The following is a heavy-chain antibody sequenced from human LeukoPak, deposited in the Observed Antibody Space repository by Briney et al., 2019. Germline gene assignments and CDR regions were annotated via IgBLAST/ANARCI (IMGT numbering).Heavy chain of an antibody. CDR1: GGSISSYY. CDR2: IYYSGTT. J-gene: IGHJ4*02. V-gene: IGHV4-59*01. D-gene: IGHD1-1*01. Sequence: SETLSLTCTVSGGSISSYYWSWIRQPPGKGLEWIGYIYYSGTTNYNPSLKSRVTISVDTSKNQFSLKLSSVTAADTAVYYCARGVYXAAXQYGYWGQGTLVTVSS. CDR3: ARGVYXAAXQYGY.